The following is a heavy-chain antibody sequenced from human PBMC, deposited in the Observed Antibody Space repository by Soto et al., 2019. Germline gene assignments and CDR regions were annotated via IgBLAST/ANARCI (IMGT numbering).Heavy chain of an antibody. CDR1: GFTFSGSA. CDR3: TSQPGIAVAGNNWFDP. Sequence: EVQLVESGGGLVQPRGSLKLSCAASGFTFSGSAMHWVRQASGKGLEWVGRIRSKANSYATAYAASVKGRFTISRDDSKNTAYLQMNSLKTEDTAVYYCTSQPGIAVAGNNWFDPWGQGTLVTVSS. J-gene: IGHJ5*02. V-gene: IGHV3-73*01. CDR2: IRSKANSYAT. D-gene: IGHD6-19*01.